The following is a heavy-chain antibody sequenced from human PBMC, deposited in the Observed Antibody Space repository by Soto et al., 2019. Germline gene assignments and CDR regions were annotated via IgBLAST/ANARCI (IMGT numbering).Heavy chain of an antibody. J-gene: IGHJ5*02. CDR3: ARGTLIVGATKGFNVWFDP. CDR2: IIPIFGTA. D-gene: IGHD1-26*01. Sequence: QVQLVQSGAEVKKPGSSVKVSCKASGGTFSSYAISWVRQAPGQGLEWMGGIIPIFGTANYAQKFQGRVTITADESTSTAYMELSSLRSEDTAVYYCARGTLIVGATKGFNVWFDPWGQGTLVTVSS. CDR1: GGTFSSYA. V-gene: IGHV1-69*01.